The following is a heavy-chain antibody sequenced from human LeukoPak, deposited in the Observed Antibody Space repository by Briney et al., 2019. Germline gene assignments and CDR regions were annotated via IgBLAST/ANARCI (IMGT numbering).Heavy chain of an antibody. CDR2: INHSGST. J-gene: IGHJ6*03. V-gene: IGHV4-34*01. CDR3: ARDKLVFTTTSFEDYYYYMDV. Sequence: SETLSLTCAVYGGSFSGYYWSWIRQPPGKGLEWIGEINHSGSTNYNPSLKSRVTISVDTSKNQFSLKLSSVTAADTAVYYCARDKLVFTTTSFEDYYYYMDVWGKGTTVTVSS. CDR1: GGSFSGYY. D-gene: IGHD1-1*01.